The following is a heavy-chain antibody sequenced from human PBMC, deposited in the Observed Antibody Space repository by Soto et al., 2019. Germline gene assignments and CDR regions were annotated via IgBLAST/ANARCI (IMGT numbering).Heavy chain of an antibody. J-gene: IGHJ4*02. CDR3: ARGRAIADFYFAS. D-gene: IGHD6-13*01. Sequence: QVPLQESGPGLVKPSETLSLTCTVSGGSISSDYYYWSWIRQPPGRGLEWIGYIYYSGRTYYNPSLKSRLIISEDTSKNQFSLGLSSVTAADTAVYYCARGRAIADFYFASWGQGILVSVSS. V-gene: IGHV4-30-4*01. CDR1: GGSISSDYYY. CDR2: IYYSGRT.